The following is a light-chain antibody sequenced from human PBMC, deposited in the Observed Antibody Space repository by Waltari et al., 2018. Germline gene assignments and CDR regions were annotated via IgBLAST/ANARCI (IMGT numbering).Light chain of an antibody. CDR2: GAS. V-gene: IGKV3-15*01. J-gene: IGKJ1*01. CDR3: QQYNNWPRT. CDR1: QSVTTN. Sequence: IVMTQSPATLSVSPGDRATLPCRASQSVTTNLAWYQQKPGQAPKLLMFGASTRATGIPARFSGSGSGTEFTLTISSLQSEDFAVYYCQQYNNWPRTFGQGTKVEIK.